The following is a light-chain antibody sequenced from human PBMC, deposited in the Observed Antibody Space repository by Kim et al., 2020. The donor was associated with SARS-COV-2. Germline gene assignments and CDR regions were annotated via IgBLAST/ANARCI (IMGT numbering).Light chain of an antibody. J-gene: IGLJ3*02. CDR1: SSNIGNNY. CDR3: GTWDSSLSAWV. V-gene: IGLV1-51*01. Sequence: QSVLTQPPSVSAAPGQKVTISCSGRSSNIGNNYVSWYQQLPGTAPKVLIYDNNIRPSGIPDRFSGYKSGTSATLGITGLQTGDEADYYCGTWDSSLSAWVFGGGTQLTVL. CDR2: DNN.